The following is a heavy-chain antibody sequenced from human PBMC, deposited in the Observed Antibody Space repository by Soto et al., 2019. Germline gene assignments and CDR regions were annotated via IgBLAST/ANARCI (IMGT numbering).Heavy chain of an antibody. J-gene: IGHJ4*02. CDR3: AKGRGSSGYLCDN. Sequence: PGGSLRLSCAASGFTFDDYTMHWVRQAPGKGLEWVSGISWNGGSTGYADSVKGRLTVSRDNAKNSLYLQINSLRAEDTAFYYCAKGRGSSGYLCDNWGQGTLVTVSS. D-gene: IGHD3-22*01. CDR2: ISWNGGST. CDR1: GFTFDDYT. V-gene: IGHV3-9*01.